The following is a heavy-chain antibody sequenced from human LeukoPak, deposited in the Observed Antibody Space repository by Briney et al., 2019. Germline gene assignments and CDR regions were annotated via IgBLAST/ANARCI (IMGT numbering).Heavy chain of an antibody. V-gene: IGHV4-30-2*01. D-gene: IGHD4-17*01. J-gene: IGHJ4*02. CDR3: ARGNGDYVNSQHRRAHFDY. Sequence: SSETLSLTCAVSGGSISSGGYSWSWIRQPPGKGLEWIGYIYHSGSTYYNPSLKSRVTISVDTSKNQFSLKLSSVTAADTAVYYCARGNGDYVNSQHRRAHFDYWGQGTLVTVSS. CDR1: GGSISSGGYS. CDR2: IYHSGST.